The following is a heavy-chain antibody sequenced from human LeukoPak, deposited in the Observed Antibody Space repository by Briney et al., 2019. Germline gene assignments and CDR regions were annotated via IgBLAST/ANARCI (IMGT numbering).Heavy chain of an antibody. CDR1: GGSFSGYY. Sequence: TSETLSLTCAVYGGSFSGYYWSWIRQPPGKGLEWMGEINHSGSTNYNPSLKSRVTISVDTSKNQFSLKLSSVTAADTAVYYCARRRYYYDSSGYTELDYWGQGTLVTVSS. CDR2: INHSGST. J-gene: IGHJ4*02. D-gene: IGHD3-22*01. V-gene: IGHV4-34*01. CDR3: ARRRYYYDSSGYTELDY.